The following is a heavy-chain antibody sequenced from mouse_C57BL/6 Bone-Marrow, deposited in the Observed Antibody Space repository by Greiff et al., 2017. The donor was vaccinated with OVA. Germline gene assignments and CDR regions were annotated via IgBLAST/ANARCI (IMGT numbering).Heavy chain of an antibody. Sequence: VQLQQSGAELVRPGASVKLSCTASGFNIKDDYMHWVKQRPEQGLEWIGWIDPENGDTEYASKFQGKATITADTSSNTAYLQLSSLTSEDTAVYYCTLHDYGSSPFAYWGQGTLVTVSA. CDR3: TLHDYGSSPFAY. CDR1: GFNIKDDY. V-gene: IGHV14-4*01. CDR2: IDPENGDT. J-gene: IGHJ3*01. D-gene: IGHD1-1*01.